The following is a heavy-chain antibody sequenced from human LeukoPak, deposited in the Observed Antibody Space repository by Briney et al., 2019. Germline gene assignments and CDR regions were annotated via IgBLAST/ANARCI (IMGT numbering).Heavy chain of an antibody. J-gene: IGHJ4*02. Sequence: GGSLRLSCAASGFTFSSYAMSWVRQAPGKGLEWVSLISWDGGISSYADSVKGRFTISRDNSKNSLYLQMSSLRTEDTAFYYCAKAGFSNIDYWGQGTLVTVSS. D-gene: IGHD4-11*01. CDR2: ISWDGGIS. V-gene: IGHV3-43*02. CDR3: AKAGFSNIDY. CDR1: GFTFSSYA.